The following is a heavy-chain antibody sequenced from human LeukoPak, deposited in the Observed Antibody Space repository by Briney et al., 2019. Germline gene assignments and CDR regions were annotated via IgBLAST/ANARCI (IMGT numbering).Heavy chain of an antibody. Sequence: ASVKVSCKASGYTFTSYDINWVRQATGQGLEWMGWMNPNSGNTGYAQKFQGRVTMTRNTSISTAYMELSSLRSEDTAVYYCARVGAYCGGDCYPSLDYWGQGTLVTVSS. J-gene: IGHJ4*02. D-gene: IGHD2-21*02. CDR1: GYTFTSYD. CDR2: MNPNSGNT. CDR3: ARVGAYCGGDCYPSLDY. V-gene: IGHV1-8*01.